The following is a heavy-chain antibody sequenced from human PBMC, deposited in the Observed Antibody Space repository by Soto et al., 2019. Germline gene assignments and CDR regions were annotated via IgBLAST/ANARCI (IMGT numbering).Heavy chain of an antibody. CDR3: VKDMWGLRKNFEY. D-gene: IGHD4-17*01. Sequence: SGGGLVQPGRSLRLSCSASGFTFDDYAMHWVRQAPGKGLEWVSGISWNSNNIGYADSVKGRFTFSRDNAKNSLYLQMNSLRAEDTALYYCVKDMWGLRKNFEYWGQGTLVTVSS. CDR2: ISWNSNNI. J-gene: IGHJ4*02. V-gene: IGHV3-9*01. CDR1: GFTFDDYA.